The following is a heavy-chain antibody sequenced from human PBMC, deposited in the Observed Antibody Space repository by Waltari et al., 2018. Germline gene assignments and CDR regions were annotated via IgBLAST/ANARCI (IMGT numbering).Heavy chain of an antibody. Sequence: EVQLVESGGGLVQPGGSLRVSCTASGFTFSSYWMHWVRQVPGKGLVWVSRMNSDGSCTSDADSAKGRFTISRDNAKNTLFLQMNSLRGEDTAVYYCASGNSHAFDLWGQGTMVTVSS. CDR3: ASGNSHAFDL. V-gene: IGHV3-74*01. CDR1: GFTFSSYW. J-gene: IGHJ3*01. D-gene: IGHD1-7*01. CDR2: MNSDGSCT.